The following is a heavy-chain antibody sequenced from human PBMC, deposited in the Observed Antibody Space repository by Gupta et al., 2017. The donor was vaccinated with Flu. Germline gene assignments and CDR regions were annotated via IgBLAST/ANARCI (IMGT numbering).Heavy chain of an antibody. CDR1: GYTFTSYY. J-gene: IGHJ3*02. CDR2: INPSGGST. V-gene: IGHV1-46*01. CDR3: AMVWFGIHDAFDI. Sequence: QVQLVQSGAEVKKPGASVKVSCKASGYTFTSYYMHWVRQAPGQGLEWMGIINPSGGSTSYAQKFQGRVTMTRDTSTSTVYMELSSLRSEDTAVYYCAMVWFGIHDAFDIWGQGTMVTVSS. D-gene: IGHD3-10*01.